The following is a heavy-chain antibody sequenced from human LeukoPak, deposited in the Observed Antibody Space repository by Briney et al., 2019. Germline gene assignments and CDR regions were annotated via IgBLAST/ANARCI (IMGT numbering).Heavy chain of an antibody. Sequence: SETLSLTCTVSGGSISSGDYYWSWIRQPPGKGLEWIGYIYYSGSTYYNPSLKSRVTISVDTSKNQFSLKLSSVTAADTAVYYCARGPREDAFDIWGQGTMVTVSS. CDR2: IYYSGST. V-gene: IGHV4-30-4*01. CDR3: ARGPREDAFDI. J-gene: IGHJ3*02. CDR1: GGSISSGDYY.